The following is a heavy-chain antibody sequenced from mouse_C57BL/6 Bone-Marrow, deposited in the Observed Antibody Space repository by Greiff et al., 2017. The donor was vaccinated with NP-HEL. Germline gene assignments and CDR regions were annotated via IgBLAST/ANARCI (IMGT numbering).Heavy chain of an antibody. CDR1: GYTFTSYW. CDR3: ASYDSNSWCAD. CDR2: IDPSDSYT. J-gene: IGHJ3*01. Sequence: VQLQQPGAELVMPGASVKLSCKASGYTFTSYWMHWVKQRPGQGLEWIGEIDPSDSYTNYNQKFKGKSTLTVDKSSSTAYMQLSSLTSEDSAVYYCASYDSNSWCADWGQGTLVTVSA. V-gene: IGHV1-69*01. D-gene: IGHD2-5*01.